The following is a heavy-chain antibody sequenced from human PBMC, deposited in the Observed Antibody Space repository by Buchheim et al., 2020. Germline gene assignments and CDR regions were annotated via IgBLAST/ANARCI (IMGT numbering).Heavy chain of an antibody. J-gene: IGHJ6*02. V-gene: IGHV1-46*01. Sequence: QVQLVQSGAEVKKPGASVKVSCKASGYTFTSYYMHWVRQAPGQGLEWMGIINPSGGSTSYAQKFQGRVTMTRDTSTSTGYMELSSLRSEDTAVYYCASDIVVVPAAMRGGYYYYGMDVWGQGTT. D-gene: IGHD2-2*01. CDR3: ASDIVVVPAAMRGGYYYYGMDV. CDR2: INPSGGST. CDR1: GYTFTSYY.